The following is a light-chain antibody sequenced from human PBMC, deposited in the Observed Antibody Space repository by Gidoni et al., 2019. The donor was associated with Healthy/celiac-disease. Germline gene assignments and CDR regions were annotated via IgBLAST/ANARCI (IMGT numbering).Light chain of an antibody. CDR2: DSS. J-gene: IGKJ1*01. V-gene: IGKV3-20*01. Sequence: EIVLTQSPGTLSLSPGERATLSCRASQSVSSSYLAWYQQKPGQAPRLLIYDSSSRATGIPYRFSGSGSGTDFTLTISRLEPEDFAVYYCQQYGSSPWTFGQXTKVEIK. CDR1: QSVSSSY. CDR3: QQYGSSPWT.